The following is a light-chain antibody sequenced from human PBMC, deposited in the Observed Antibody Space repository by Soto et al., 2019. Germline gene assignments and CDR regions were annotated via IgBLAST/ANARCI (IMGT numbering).Light chain of an antibody. Sequence: DIQMTQSPSSLSASVGDRVTITCRASQGISTYLNWYQQKPGKAPKLLIYAASSLQSGVPSRFSGSGSETDFTLTIRSLQTEDFATYSCQQSYSTTWTFGQGTKVDIK. V-gene: IGKV1-39*01. J-gene: IGKJ1*01. CDR1: QGISTY. CDR3: QQSYSTTWT. CDR2: AAS.